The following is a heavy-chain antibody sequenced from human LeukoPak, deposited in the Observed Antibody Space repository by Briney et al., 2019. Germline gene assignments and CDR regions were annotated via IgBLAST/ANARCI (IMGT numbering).Heavy chain of an antibody. Sequence: PGGSLRLSCAASGFTFSSYGMHWVRQAPGKGLEWVAFIRHDGTNKYYVGSVKGRFTISRDNSKNTLYLQMSSLRADDTALYYCAKSRREQWELPPFGYWGQGTLVTVSS. CDR2: IRHDGTNK. D-gene: IGHD1-26*01. J-gene: IGHJ4*02. V-gene: IGHV3-30*02. CDR3: AKSRREQWELPPFGY. CDR1: GFTFSSYG.